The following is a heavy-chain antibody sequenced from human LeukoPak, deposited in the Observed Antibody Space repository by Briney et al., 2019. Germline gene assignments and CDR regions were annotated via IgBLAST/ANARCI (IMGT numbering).Heavy chain of an antibody. CDR1: GYSISSGYY. CDR2: IYHSGST. J-gene: IGHJ4*02. Sequence: SETLSLTCTVSGYSISSGYYWGWIRQPPGKGLEWIGSIYHSGSTYYNPSLKSRVTISVDTSKNQFSLKLSSVTAADTAVYYCARVGSWYYFDYWGQGTLVTVSS. CDR3: ARVGSWYYFDY. V-gene: IGHV4-38-2*02. D-gene: IGHD6-13*01.